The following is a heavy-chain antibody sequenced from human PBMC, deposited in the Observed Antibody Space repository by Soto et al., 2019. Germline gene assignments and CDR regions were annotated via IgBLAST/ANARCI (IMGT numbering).Heavy chain of an antibody. D-gene: IGHD5-18*01. CDR3: ACHGYSYGYLFDY. J-gene: IGHJ4*02. V-gene: IGHV1-69*12. Sequence: QVQLAQSGAEVKKPGSSVKVSCKASGGTFSSYAISWVRQAPGQGLEWMGGIIPIFGTADYAQKFQGRVTITADDSTSTAYMELSSLRSEDTAVYYCACHGYSYGYLFDYWGQGTLVTVSS. CDR2: IIPIFGTA. CDR1: GGTFSSYA.